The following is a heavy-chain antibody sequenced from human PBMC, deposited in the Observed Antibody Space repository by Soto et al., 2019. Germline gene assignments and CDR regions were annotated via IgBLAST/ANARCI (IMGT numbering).Heavy chain of an antibody. CDR3: ARTYDSNGYANEFDS. V-gene: IGHV4-59*12. D-gene: IGHD3-22*01. J-gene: IGHJ4*02. CDR1: GRSITSYY. CDR2: IYDNGIN. Sequence: QVVLQESGPGLVKPSETLSLTCSVSGRSITSYYWSWVRQPPGKGLEWIGYIYDNGINSQNPSLKSRVTMSADTSQNQFSLKLTSVTGADTAVYYCARTYDSNGYANEFDSWGQGILVTVTS.